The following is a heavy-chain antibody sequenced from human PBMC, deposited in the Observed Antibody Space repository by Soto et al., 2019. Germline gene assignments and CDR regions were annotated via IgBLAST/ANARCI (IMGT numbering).Heavy chain of an antibody. V-gene: IGHV4-4*02. CDR1: GGSISSSNW. CDR3: ARCIAAAGPIDD. D-gene: IGHD6-13*01. CDR2: IYHSGST. J-gene: IGHJ4*02. Sequence: QVQLQESGPGLVKPSGTLSLTCAVSGGSISSSNWWSWVRQPPGKGLEWIGEIYHSGSTNYNPSLTSRVTISATKPKTQLSLKLNSVTDADMAVYYCARCIAAAGPIDDWGQGTRVTVSS.